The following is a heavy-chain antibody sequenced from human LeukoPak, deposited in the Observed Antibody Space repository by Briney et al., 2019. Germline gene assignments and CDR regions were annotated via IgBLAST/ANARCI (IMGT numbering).Heavy chain of an antibody. J-gene: IGHJ3*02. CDR2: IKSDGSNT. Sequence: GGSLRLSCEASGINLSSYWMHWVRQTPGMGLVWVSRIKSDGSNTRYEDSVKGRFTVSRDNAKNTLYMQMNSLRGEDTAVYYCARGGRKLGDAFNIWGQGTLVNVS. CDR1: GINLSSYW. CDR3: ARGGRKLGDAFNI. D-gene: IGHD7-27*01. V-gene: IGHV3-74*01.